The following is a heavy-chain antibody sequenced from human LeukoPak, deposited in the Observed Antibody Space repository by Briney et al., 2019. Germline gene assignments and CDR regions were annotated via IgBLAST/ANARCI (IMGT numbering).Heavy chain of an antibody. V-gene: IGHV3-21*01. Sequence: GGSLRLSCAASGFTFSSYAITWVRQAPGKGLEWVSSINSGSTYTYYTESVKGRFTVSRDNAKNSLFLQMNSLRAEDTAIYYCARSLTTLTYEGYWGQGTLVTVSS. CDR2: INSGSTYT. J-gene: IGHJ4*02. D-gene: IGHD1-1*01. CDR1: GFTFSSYA. CDR3: ARSLTTLTYEGY.